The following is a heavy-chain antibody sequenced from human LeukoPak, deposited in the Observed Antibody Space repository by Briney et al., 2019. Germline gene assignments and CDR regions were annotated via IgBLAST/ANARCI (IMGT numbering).Heavy chain of an antibody. J-gene: IGHJ6*03. D-gene: IGHD6-13*01. CDR2: IYYSGST. CDR3: ARHVPAAAGTPYYYYMDV. Sequence: PSETLSLTCTVSGGSISSSSYYWGWIRQPPGKGLEWIGSIYYSGSTYYNPSLKSRVTISVDTSKNQFSLKLSSVTAADTAVYYCARHVPAAAGTPYYYYMDVWGKGTTVTVSS. CDR1: GGSISSSSYY. V-gene: IGHV4-39*01.